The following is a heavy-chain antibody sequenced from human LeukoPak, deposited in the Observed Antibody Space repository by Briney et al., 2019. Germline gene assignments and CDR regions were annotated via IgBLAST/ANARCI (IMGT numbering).Heavy chain of an antibody. D-gene: IGHD1-7*01. CDR3: ARVGYNWNLWFDF. CDR2: IFHSGNS. Sequence: SSETLSLTCTVSGYSTSSGYYWGWIRQPPGKGLQWIGSIFHSGNSYYNPSLKSRVTISVDTSKNQFSLKVNSVTAADTAVYYCARVGYNWNLWFDFWGQGTTVTVSS. V-gene: IGHV4-38-2*02. J-gene: IGHJ3*01. CDR1: GYSTSSGYY.